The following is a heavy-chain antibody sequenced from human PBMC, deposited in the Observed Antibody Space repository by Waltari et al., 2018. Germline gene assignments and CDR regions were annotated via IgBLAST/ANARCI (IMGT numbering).Heavy chain of an antibody. V-gene: IGHV4-59*11. J-gene: IGHJ4*02. CDR3: ARVGPRIAGYSSSWHFDY. CDR1: GVSISSQY. CDR2: IFYIGSI. Sequence: QVQLQESGPGLVKPSETLSLTCTVSGVSISSQYWSWIRQSPGKGLEWIGYIFYIGSINYNPSLKSRVTRSVDTSKNQFSLKLSSVTAADTAVYYCARVGPRIAGYSSSWHFDYWGQGTLVTVSS. D-gene: IGHD6-13*01.